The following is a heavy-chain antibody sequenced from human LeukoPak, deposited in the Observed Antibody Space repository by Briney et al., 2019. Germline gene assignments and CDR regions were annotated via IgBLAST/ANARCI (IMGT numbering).Heavy chain of an antibody. CDR2: IRSKANSYAT. CDR3: TRLSVAAAGKDY. CDR1: GFTFSGSA. D-gene: IGHD6-13*01. J-gene: IGHJ4*02. V-gene: IGHV3-73*01. Sequence: GGSLRLSCAASGFTFSGSAMHWVRQASGKGLEWVGRIRSKANSYATAYAASVKGRFTISRDDSKNTAYLQMNSLKTEDTAVYYCTRLSVAAAGKDYWGQGTLVTVSS.